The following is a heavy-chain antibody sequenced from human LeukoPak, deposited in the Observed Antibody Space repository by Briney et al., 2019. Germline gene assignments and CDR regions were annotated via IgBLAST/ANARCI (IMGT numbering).Heavy chain of an antibody. Sequence: SETLSLTCTVSGGSISSGDYYWSWIRQPPGKGLEWIGYIYYSGSTYYNPSLRSRVTISVDTSKNQFSLKLSSVTAADTAVYYCARDSTGSYLVWGQGTLVTVSS. V-gene: IGHV4-30-4*01. CDR2: IYYSGST. CDR1: GGSISSGDYY. J-gene: IGHJ4*02. CDR3: ARDSTGSYLV. D-gene: IGHD1-26*01.